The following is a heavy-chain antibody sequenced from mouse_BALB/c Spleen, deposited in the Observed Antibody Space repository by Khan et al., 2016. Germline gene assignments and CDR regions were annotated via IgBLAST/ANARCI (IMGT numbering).Heavy chain of an antibody. CDR3: SRRESYGNQFAY. CDR1: GFNIKDTY. Sequence: VRLQQSGAELVKPGASVKLSCAASGFNIKDTYMNWVKQRPEQGLEWIGRIDPVNGETKYDPKFQGKATITDDTSSNTAYMQLSSLTSENTAVYYCSRRESYGNQFAYWGQGTLVTVSA. D-gene: IGHD2-10*02. V-gene: IGHV14-3*02. J-gene: IGHJ3*01. CDR2: IDPVNGET.